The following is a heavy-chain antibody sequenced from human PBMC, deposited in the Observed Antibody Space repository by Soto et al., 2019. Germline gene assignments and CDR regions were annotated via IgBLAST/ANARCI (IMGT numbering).Heavy chain of an antibody. CDR1: GDSVSSNTAA. J-gene: IGHJ4*02. V-gene: IGHV6-1*01. CDR3: ARGVAGTGFDL. Sequence: QTLSLTCAISGDSVSSNTAACNFIRSSPSRGLEWLGRTYYRSNWRHDYAVSVKSRITVNPDTSKNHFSLQLNSVTPDDTAVYYCARGVAGTGFDLWGQGTLVTVSS. CDR2: TYYRSNWRH. D-gene: IGHD6-19*01.